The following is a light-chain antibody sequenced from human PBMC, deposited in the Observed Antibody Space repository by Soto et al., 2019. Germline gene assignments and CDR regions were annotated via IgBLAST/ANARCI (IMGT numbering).Light chain of an antibody. Sequence: EIVLTQSPGTLSLSPGERATLSCRASQSVSSSYLAWYQQKPGQAPRLLIYGASSRATGIPDGFSGSGSGTDFTLTISRLEPEDFAVYYCKQYGSSPPLYSFGQGTKLEIK. CDR2: GAS. CDR1: QSVSSSY. J-gene: IGKJ2*01. V-gene: IGKV3-20*01. CDR3: KQYGSSPPLYS.